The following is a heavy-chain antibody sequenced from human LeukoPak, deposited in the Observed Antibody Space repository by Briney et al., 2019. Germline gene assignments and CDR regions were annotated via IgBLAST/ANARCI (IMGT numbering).Heavy chain of an antibody. D-gene: IGHD7-27*01. CDR3: ARDTRPLNWDYFDY. V-gene: IGHV1-3*01. Sequence: ASVKVSCKASGYTFTSYAMHWVRQAPGQRLEWMGWINACNGNTKYSQKFQGRVTITRDTSASTPHMELSSLRSEDTAVYYCARDTRPLNWDYFDYWGQGTLVTASS. CDR1: GYTFTSYA. CDR2: INACNGNT. J-gene: IGHJ4*02.